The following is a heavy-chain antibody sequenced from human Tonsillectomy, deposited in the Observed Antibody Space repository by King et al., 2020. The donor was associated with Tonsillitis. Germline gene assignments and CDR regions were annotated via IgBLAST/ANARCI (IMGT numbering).Heavy chain of an antibody. CDR1: GYTFTGYY. J-gene: IGHJ4*02. Sequence: QLVQSVAEVKKPGASVKVSCKASGYTFTGYYMHWVRQAPGQGLEWMGWINPNSGGTNYAQKFQGRVTMTMDTSISQAYMELGRLRSDDTAVYYCWKDMDGLWFGELLFQGPFEYWGQGTLVTVSS. CDR3: WKDMDGLWFGELLFQGPFEY. CDR2: INPNSGGT. D-gene: IGHD3-10*01. V-gene: IGHV1-2*02.